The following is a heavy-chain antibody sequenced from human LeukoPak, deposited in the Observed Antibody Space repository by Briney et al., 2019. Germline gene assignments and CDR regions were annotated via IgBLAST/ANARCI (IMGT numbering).Heavy chain of an antibody. D-gene: IGHD2-8*01. Sequence: PGGSLRLYCAASGCTFSSYSMNWVREAPGKGLEWVSSISSSSSYIYYADSVKGRFTISRDNAKNSLYLQMNSLRAEDTAVYYCARARGPGVFDYWGQGTLVTVSS. V-gene: IGHV3-21*01. CDR3: ARARGPGVFDY. CDR1: GCTFSSYS. J-gene: IGHJ4*02. CDR2: ISSSSSYI.